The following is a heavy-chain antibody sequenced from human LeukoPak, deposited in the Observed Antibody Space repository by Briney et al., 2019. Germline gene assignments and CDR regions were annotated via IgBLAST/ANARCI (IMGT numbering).Heavy chain of an antibody. V-gene: IGHV3-30-3*01. CDR1: GFTFSSYA. J-gene: IGHJ3*02. CDR2: ISYDGSNK. D-gene: IGHD3-22*01. CDR3: ARGRSYYYDSSGPNDI. Sequence: GGSLRLSCAASGFTFSSYAMHWVRQAPGKGLEWVAVISYDGSNKYYADSAKGRFTISRDNSKNTLYLQMNSLRAEDTAVYYCARGRSYYYDSSGPNDIWGQGTMVTVSS.